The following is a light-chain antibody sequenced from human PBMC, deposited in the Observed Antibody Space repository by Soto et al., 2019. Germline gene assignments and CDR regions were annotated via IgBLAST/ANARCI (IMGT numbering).Light chain of an antibody. Sequence: DIHMTQSPSSLSASVGDRVTITCRASENIGNYLNWYQQKPGKAPNVLVYAESTLQSGVPSRFSGSGSGTYFTLTISSLRPEDFAVYYCQQYDGAPLTFGPGTKVDVK. V-gene: IGKV1-39*01. CDR2: AES. CDR3: QQYDGAPLT. J-gene: IGKJ3*01. CDR1: ENIGNY.